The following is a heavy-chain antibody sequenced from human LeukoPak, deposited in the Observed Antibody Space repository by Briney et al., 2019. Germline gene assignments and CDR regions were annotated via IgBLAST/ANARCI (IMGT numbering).Heavy chain of an antibody. J-gene: IGHJ3*02. CDR1: GFTFSSCE. CDR2: ISSSGFTN. CDR3: ARHKRGYYSPFDI. V-gene: IGHV3-48*03. Sequence: PGGSLRLSCAASGFTFSSCEMNWVRQAPGKGLEWVAYISSSGFTNYYADSMKGRFTISRDNAKNSLYLQMDSLRVEDTAVYYCARHKRGYYSPFDIWGQGTMVTVSS. D-gene: IGHD3-10*01.